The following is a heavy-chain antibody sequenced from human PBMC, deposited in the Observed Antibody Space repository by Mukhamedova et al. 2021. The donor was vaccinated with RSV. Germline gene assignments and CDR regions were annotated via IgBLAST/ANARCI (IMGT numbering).Heavy chain of an antibody. J-gene: IGHJ2*01. V-gene: IGHV3-23*01. CDR2: GTRT. Sequence: GTRTFYADSVKGRFTISRDDSSNTLLLQMNSLTVEDTAVYFCAKDASSNLPDWYFDLWGRGTLVTVSS. CDR3: AKDASSNLPDWYFDL. D-gene: IGHD3-3*02.